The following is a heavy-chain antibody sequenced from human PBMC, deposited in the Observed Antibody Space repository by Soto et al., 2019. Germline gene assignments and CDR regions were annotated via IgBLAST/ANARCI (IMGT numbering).Heavy chain of an antibody. J-gene: IGHJ4*02. D-gene: IGHD1-26*01. V-gene: IGHV1-46*01. CDR1: GFPFTTYY. CDR2: INPSGDAT. CDR3: VRDWELGY. Sequence: QVLLVQSGAGVKKPGASVKVSCKASGFPFTTYYMHWVRQATGQGLEWMGVINPSGDATTYAQNFQCRVTLTKDTSASTVYMELSSLRSEDTAVYYCVRDWELGYWGQGTLVTVSS.